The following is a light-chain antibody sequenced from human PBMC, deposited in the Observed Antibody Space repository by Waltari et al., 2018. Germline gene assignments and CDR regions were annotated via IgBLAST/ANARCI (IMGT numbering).Light chain of an antibody. CDR2: GAS. CDR3: QQYHDWPPWT. CDR1: QSISSN. Sequence: EIVMTQPPATLSVSPGDGATLSCRASQSISSNLAWYQQKPGQAPRLLIYGASTRATGIPARFSGGGSGAEYTLTIRSLQSDDVAVYYCQQYHDWPPWTFGQGTRVEIK. V-gene: IGKV3-15*01. J-gene: IGKJ1*01.